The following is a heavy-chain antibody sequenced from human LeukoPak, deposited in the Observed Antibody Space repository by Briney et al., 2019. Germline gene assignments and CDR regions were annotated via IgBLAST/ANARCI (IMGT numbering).Heavy chain of an antibody. CDR2: IYYSGST. J-gene: IGHJ6*02. CDR1: GGFISSYY. Sequence: PSETLSLTCTVSGGFISSYYWSWIRQPPGKGLEWIGYIYYSGSTNYNPSLKSRVTISVDTSKNQFSLKLSSVTAADTAVYYCARGVGYSYGSYYYGMDVWGQGTTVTVSS. V-gene: IGHV4-59*01. D-gene: IGHD5-18*01. CDR3: ARGVGYSYGSYYYGMDV.